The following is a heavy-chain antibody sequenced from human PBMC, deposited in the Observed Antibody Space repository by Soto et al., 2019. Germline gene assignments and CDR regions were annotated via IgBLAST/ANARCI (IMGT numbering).Heavy chain of an antibody. CDR3: ARDFNSVSSWGGDYDYYMHV. CDR1: GGTFSSYT. D-gene: IGHD3-16*01. CDR2: IIPILGIA. V-gene: IGHV1-69*08. J-gene: IGHJ6*03. Sequence: QVQLVQSGAEVKKPGSSVKVSCKASGGTFSSYTISWVRQAPGQGLEWMGRIIPILGIANYAQKFQGRVKITADKSTSTAYMELSSRRSEDTAVYYCARDFNSVSSWGGDYDYYMHVWGNGTTVTVSS.